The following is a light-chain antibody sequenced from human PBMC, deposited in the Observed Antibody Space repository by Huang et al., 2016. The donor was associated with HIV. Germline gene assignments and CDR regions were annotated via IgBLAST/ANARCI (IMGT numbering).Light chain of an antibody. Sequence: ERVMTQSPATLSVAPGERVTLSCRASHSVSSNFAWYQQKPGQAPRLLLHGASTRATGIPARFSGSGSGTEFTLAISSLQSEDSGVYFCQQYDNWPLTVGQGTRLEIK. CDR1: HSVSSN. J-gene: IGKJ5*01. CDR3: QQYDNWPLT. V-gene: IGKV3-15*01. CDR2: GAS.